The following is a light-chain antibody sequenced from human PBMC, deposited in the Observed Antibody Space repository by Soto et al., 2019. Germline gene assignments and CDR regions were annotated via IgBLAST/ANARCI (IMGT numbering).Light chain of an antibody. CDR1: QSVRRNS. CDR3: QQYGDSSIT. CDR2: DAS. Sequence: ENVLTQFPDTLSLSPGESAALCCSASQSVRRNSLAWYQQKRGQAPRVLIYDASSRATGIPDRFSGSGSGTDFTLSISRLESEDFAVYYCQQYGDSSITFGQGTRLEIK. J-gene: IGKJ5*01. V-gene: IGKV3-20*01.